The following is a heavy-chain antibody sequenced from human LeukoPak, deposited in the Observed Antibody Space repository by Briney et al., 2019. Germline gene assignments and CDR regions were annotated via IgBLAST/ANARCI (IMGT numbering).Heavy chain of an antibody. CDR1: GFTFSNVW. D-gene: IGHD6-13*01. J-gene: IGHJ4*02. CDR2: IKSKTDGGTT. CDR3: STGSPASGGLFDY. V-gene: IGHV3-15*01. Sequence: GGSLRLSCAASGFTFSNVWMNWVRQAPGKGLEWVGRIKSKTDGGTTDYAAPVKGRFTISRDDSKNTLYPQLTSLRPGDTAVYYCSTGSPASGGLFDYWGQGTLVTVSS.